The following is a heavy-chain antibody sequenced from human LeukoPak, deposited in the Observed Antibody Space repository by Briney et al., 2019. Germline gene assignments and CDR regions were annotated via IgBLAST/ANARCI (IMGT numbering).Heavy chain of an antibody. D-gene: IGHD3-22*01. CDR1: GGSINSYY. CDR2: IYYSGTT. V-gene: IGHV4-59*01. J-gene: IGHJ4*02. CDR3: ARGVGTSAGMIVEFDY. Sequence: PSETLSLTCTVSGGSINSYYWSWIRQPPGKGLEWIGYIYYSGTTNYNPSLKSRVTISVDTSKNQFCLKLSSVTAADTAVYYCARGVGTSAGMIVEFDYWGQGTLVTVSS.